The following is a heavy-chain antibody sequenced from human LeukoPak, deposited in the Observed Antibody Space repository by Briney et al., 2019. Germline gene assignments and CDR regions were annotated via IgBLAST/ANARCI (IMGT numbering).Heavy chain of an antibody. CDR2: INPNSGGT. V-gene: IGHV1-2*02. CDR3: AREDGYMAKVLDY. CDR1: GYTFTGYY. D-gene: IGHD5-24*01. J-gene: IGHJ4*02. Sequence: GASVEVSGKASGYTFTGYYMHWVRQAPGQGLEWMGWINPNSGGTNYAQKFQGRVTMTRDTSISTAYMELSRLRSDDTAVYYCAREDGYMAKVLDYWGQGTLVTVSS.